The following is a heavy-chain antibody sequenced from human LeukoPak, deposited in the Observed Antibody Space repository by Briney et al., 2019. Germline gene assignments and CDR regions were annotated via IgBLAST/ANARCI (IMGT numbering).Heavy chain of an antibody. D-gene: IGHD2-2*01. Sequence: SETLSLTCTVSGGSISSYYWSWIRQPPGKGLEWIGYIYYSGSTNYNPSLKSRVTISVDTSKNQFSLKLSSVTAVDTAVYYCARDPGCSSTSCYHWYFDLWGRGTLVTVSS. CDR3: ARDPGCSSTSCYHWYFDL. V-gene: IGHV4-59*01. CDR1: GGSISSYY. CDR2: IYYSGST. J-gene: IGHJ2*01.